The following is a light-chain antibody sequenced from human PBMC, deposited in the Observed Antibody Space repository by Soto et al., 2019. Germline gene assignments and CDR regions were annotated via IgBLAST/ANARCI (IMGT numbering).Light chain of an antibody. J-gene: IGKJ2*01. CDR3: QQYYGASHT. Sequence: EIVLTQSPGTLSLSPGERATLFCRASQTIRSNFLAWYQHKPGQAPRLLIYDASSRSTGIPDRFSGSGSGTDFTLTISRLEPEDSAVYYCQQYYGASHTFGQGTKLEI. V-gene: IGKV3-20*01. CDR2: DAS. CDR1: QTIRSNF.